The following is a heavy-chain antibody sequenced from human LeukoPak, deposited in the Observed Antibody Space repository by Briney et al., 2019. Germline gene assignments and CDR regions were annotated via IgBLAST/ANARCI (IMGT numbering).Heavy chain of an antibody. D-gene: IGHD7-27*01. CDR2: INHSGST. J-gene: IGHJ4*02. V-gene: IGHV4-34*01. CDR1: GGSFSGYY. CDR3: ARFGPRWANWGSERTYYFDY. Sequence: SETLSLTCAVYGGSFSGYYWSWIRQPPGKGLEWIGEINHSGSTNYNPSPKSRVTISVDTSKNQFSLKLSSVTAADTAVYYCARFGPRWANWGSERTYYFDYWGQGTLVTVSS.